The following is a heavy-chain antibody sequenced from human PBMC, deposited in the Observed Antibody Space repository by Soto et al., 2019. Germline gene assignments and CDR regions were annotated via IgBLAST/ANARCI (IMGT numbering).Heavy chain of an antibody. D-gene: IGHD4-4*01. Sequence: SETLSLTCAVSGFSISSGGYSWSWVRQPPGKGLEWIGYMYHSGSTYYNPSLKSRVTISIDRSKNQFSLKLSSVTAADTAVYYCARESTGNYFDYWGQGTLVTVSS. CDR3: ARESTGNYFDY. J-gene: IGHJ4*02. CDR1: GFSISSGGYS. CDR2: MYHSGST. V-gene: IGHV4-30-2*01.